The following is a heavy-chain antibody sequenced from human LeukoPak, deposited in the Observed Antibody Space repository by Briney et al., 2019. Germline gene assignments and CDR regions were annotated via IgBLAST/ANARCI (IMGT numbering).Heavy chain of an antibody. D-gene: IGHD2-21*02. J-gene: IGHJ2*01. CDR2: IYYSGST. CDR1: GGSISSGDYY. V-gene: IGHV4-30-4*01. Sequence: SQTLSLTCTVSGGSISSGDYYWSWIRQPPGKCLEWIGYIYYSGSTYYNPSLKSRVTISVDTSKNQFSLKLSSVTAADTAVYYCARNLAYCGGDCYSGYWYFDLWGRGTLVTVSS. CDR3: ARNLAYCGGDCYSGYWYFDL.